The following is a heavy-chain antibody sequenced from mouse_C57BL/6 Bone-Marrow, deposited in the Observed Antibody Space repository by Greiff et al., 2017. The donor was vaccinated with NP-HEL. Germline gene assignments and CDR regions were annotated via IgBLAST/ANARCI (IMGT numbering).Heavy chain of an antibody. Sequence: QVQLQQPGAELVKPGASVKLSCKASGYTFTSYWMQWVKQRPGQGLEWIGEIDPSDSYTNYNQKFKGKATVTVDTSSSTAYMQLSSLTSEDSAVYYAARGDWVLRSYYFDYWGQGTTLTVSS. CDR1: GYTFTSYW. CDR2: IDPSDSYT. CDR3: ARGDWVLRSYYFDY. V-gene: IGHV1-50*01. J-gene: IGHJ2*01. D-gene: IGHD1-1*01.